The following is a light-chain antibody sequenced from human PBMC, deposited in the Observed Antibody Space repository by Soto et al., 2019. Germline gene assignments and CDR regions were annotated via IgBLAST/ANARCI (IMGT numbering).Light chain of an antibody. V-gene: IGKV1-39*01. J-gene: IGKJ1*01. CDR2: SAS. CDR1: QGISNY. Sequence: DIQLTQSPSSLSASVGDRVTITCRASQGISNYLNWYQQKPGKAPKLLISSASSLQSAVPSRFSGSGSGTDFTLTITSPQPEDFATYYCQQSYSTPWTFGQGTKVDIK. CDR3: QQSYSTPWT.